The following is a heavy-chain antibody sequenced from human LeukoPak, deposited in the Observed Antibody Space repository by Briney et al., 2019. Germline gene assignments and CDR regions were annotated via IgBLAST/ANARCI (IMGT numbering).Heavy chain of an antibody. CDR1: GFTFSDYY. J-gene: IGHJ4*02. D-gene: IGHD3-22*01. CDR2: TSNKANRYTT. V-gene: IGHV3-72*01. Sequence: GGSLRLSCAASGFTFSDYYMSWIRQAPGKGLEWVGRTSNKANRYTTEDAVSVKGRFTISRDDSKNSLYLQMNSLKTEDTAVYYCARVPYYYDSSGYLPDYWGQGTLVTVSS. CDR3: ARVPYYYDSSGYLPDY.